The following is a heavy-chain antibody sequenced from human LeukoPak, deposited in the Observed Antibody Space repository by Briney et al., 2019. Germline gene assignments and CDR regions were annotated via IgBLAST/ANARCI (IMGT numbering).Heavy chain of an antibody. CDR3: AKETKYTSGWLTIDY. Sequence: PGGSLRLSCVASGFTFSNYEMNWVRQAPGKGLEWVSYISSSGSLTSYADSVKGRFTISRDNAKSSLYLQMNSLRAEDTAVYYCAKETKYTSGWLTIDYWGQGTLVTVSS. J-gene: IGHJ4*02. CDR1: GFTFSNYE. V-gene: IGHV3-48*03. D-gene: IGHD6-19*01. CDR2: ISSSGSLT.